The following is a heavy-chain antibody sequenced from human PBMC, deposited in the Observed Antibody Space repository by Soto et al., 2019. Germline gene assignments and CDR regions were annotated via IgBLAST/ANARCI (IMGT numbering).Heavy chain of an antibody. D-gene: IGHD3-16*01. J-gene: IGHJ3*02. CDR2: ISSNGGST. CDR1: GFTFSSYA. Sequence: PGGSLRLSCAASGFTFSSYAMHWVRQAPGKGLEYVSAISSNGGSTYYANSVKGRFTISRDNSKNTLYLQMGSLRAEDMAVYYCAREMGDDAFDIWGQGTMVTVSS. CDR3: AREMGDDAFDI. V-gene: IGHV3-64*01.